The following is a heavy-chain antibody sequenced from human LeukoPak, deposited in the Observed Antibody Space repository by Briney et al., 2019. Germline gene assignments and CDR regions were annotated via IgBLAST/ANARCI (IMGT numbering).Heavy chain of an antibody. CDR1: GYSISSGYY. Sequence: SETLSLTCAVPGYSISSGYYWGWIRQPPGKGLEWIGSIYHSGSTYYNPSLKSRVTISVDTSKNQFSLKLSSVTAADTAVYYCARRVAVAGTGAFDIWGQGTMVTVSS. CDR2: IYHSGST. V-gene: IGHV4-38-2*01. J-gene: IGHJ3*02. D-gene: IGHD6-19*01. CDR3: ARRVAVAGTGAFDI.